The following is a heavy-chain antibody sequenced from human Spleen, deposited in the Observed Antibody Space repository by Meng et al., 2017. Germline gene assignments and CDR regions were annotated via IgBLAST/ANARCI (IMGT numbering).Heavy chain of an antibody. J-gene: IGHJ4*02. D-gene: IGHD4-17*01. CDR1: GGSMNDNW. Sequence: QVQLQESGPGLVGPSGTLSLTCGVSGGSMNDNWWSWVRQPPEKGLEWIGEIYHSGNTNYNPSLKSRVIMSIDNSKNQFSLKLSSVTAADTAVYYCTTLYGDSILWGQGTLVTVSS. V-gene: IGHV4-4*02. CDR2: IYHSGNT. CDR3: TTLYGDSIL.